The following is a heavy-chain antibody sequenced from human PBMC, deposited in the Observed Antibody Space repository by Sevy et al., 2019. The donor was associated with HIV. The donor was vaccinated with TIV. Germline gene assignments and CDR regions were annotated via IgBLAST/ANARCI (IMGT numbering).Heavy chain of an antibody. Sequence: GGSLRLSCTASGFTFGDYAMSWFRQAPGKGLEWVGFIRSKAYGGTTEYAASVKGRFTISRDDSKSIAYLQMNSLKTEDTAVYYCTRALLWFGDPRDYFDYWGQRTLVTVSS. CDR2: IRSKAYGGTT. CDR1: GFTFGDYA. CDR3: TRALLWFGDPRDYFDY. J-gene: IGHJ4*02. V-gene: IGHV3-49*03. D-gene: IGHD3-10*01.